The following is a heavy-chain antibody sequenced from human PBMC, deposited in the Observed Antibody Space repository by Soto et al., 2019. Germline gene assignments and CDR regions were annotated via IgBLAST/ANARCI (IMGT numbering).Heavy chain of an antibody. D-gene: IGHD2-21*02. Sequence: ASVKVSCKASGYTFTGYYMHWVRQAPGQGLEWMGWINPNSGGTNYAQRFQGRVTMTRDTSISTLYMELTSLTSDDTAIYYCARGGHVVVVTAALDYWGQGTLVTVSS. CDR1: GYTFTGYY. CDR2: INPNSGGT. J-gene: IGHJ4*02. CDR3: ARGGHVVVVTAALDY. V-gene: IGHV1-2*02.